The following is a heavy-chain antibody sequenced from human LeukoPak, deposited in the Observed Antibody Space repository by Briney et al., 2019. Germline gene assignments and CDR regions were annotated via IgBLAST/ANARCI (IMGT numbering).Heavy chain of an antibody. D-gene: IGHD6-13*01. J-gene: IGHJ4*02. V-gene: IGHV4-34*01. CDR3: ARGALVPNPYYFDY. Sequence: SETLSLTCAVYGGSFSVYYWSWIRQPPGKGLEWIGEINHSGSTNYNPSLKSRVTISVDTSKNQFSLKLSSVTAADTAVYYCARGALVPNPYYFDYWGQGTLVTVSS. CDR1: GGSFSVYY. CDR2: INHSGST.